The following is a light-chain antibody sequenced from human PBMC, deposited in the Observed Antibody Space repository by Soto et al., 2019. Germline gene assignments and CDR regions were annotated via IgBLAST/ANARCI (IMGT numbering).Light chain of an antibody. V-gene: IGLV2-14*02. J-gene: IGLJ1*01. CDR2: EGS. Sequence: QSALTQHASVSRSPGQSITISCTGTSSDVGSYNLVSWYQQHPGKAPKLMIYEGSKRPSGVSNRFSGSKSGNTASLTISGLQAEDEADYYCSSYKSSSNLVFGTGTKVTVL. CDR3: SSYKSSSNLV. CDR1: SSDVGSYNL.